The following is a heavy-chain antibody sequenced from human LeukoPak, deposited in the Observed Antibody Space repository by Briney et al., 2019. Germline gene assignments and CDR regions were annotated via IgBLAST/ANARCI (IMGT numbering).Heavy chain of an antibody. J-gene: IGHJ4*02. V-gene: IGHV3-33*01. CDR3: ARDWAVAGSYYFDY. CDR1: GFIFSSYG. Sequence: PGRSLRLSCAASGFIFSSYGMHWVRQAPGKGLEWEAVIWYDGSNKYYADSVKGRFTISRDNSKNTLYLQMNSLRAEDTAVYYCARDWAVAGSYYFDYWGQGTLVTVSS. D-gene: IGHD6-19*01. CDR2: IWYDGSNK.